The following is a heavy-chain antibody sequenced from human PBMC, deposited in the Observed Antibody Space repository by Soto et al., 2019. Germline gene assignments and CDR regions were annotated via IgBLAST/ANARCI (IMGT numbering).Heavy chain of an antibody. J-gene: IGHJ4*02. D-gene: IGHD5-12*01. CDR2: ISSSGVT. CDR3: TRDHGGYGTFDY. Sequence: QVRLVQSGPEVKKPEASVKVSCKASGYTFSSSAISWVRQAPGQGPEWMGRISSSGVTKYAKNFQGRDTLTVDSSTTTTYMEVRSLSSADTAIYYCTRDHGGYGTFDYWGQGTLVTVSS. V-gene: IGHV1-18*04. CDR1: GYTFSSSA.